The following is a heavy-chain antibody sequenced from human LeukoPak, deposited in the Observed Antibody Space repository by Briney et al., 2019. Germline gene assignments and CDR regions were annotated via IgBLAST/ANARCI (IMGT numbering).Heavy chain of an antibody. CDR1: GFTFSLYN. Sequence: GGSLRLSCAASGFTFSLYNMNWVRQAPGKGLEWVSQISASETSIKYADSVRGRFTISRDNSRNTLYLQMKSLRPEDMAIYYCAREGYYDSGSSPTFYFDYWGQGTLVTVSS. V-gene: IGHV3-48*03. J-gene: IGHJ4*02. D-gene: IGHD3-10*01. CDR2: ISASETSI. CDR3: AREGYYDSGSSPTFYFDY.